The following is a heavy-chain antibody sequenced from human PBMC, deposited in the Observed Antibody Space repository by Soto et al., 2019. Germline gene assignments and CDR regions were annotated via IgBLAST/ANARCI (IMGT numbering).Heavy chain of an antibody. CDR2: INGYNGNT. CDR3: ARMGDVHYYYYRMDV. J-gene: IGHJ6*02. CDR1: GYTFSTYG. Sequence: QVQLVQSGAEVKKPGASVKVSCKASGYTFSTYGISWVRQAPGQGLEWMGWINGYNGNTNYAPKLQGRITMTTDTSTTTAYMELRSLRSDDTAVYYCARMGDVHYYYYRMDVWGQGTTVTVSS. D-gene: IGHD3-16*01. V-gene: IGHV1-18*01.